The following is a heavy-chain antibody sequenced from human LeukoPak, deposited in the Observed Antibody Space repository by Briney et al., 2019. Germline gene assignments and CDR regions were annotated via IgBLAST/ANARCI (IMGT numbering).Heavy chain of an antibody. CDR2: IYSSCSD. V-gene: IGHV4-59*08. D-gene: IGHD3-22*01. CDR3: ARHRDYSDT. J-gene: IGHJ4*01. CDR1: VSSINNNF. Sequence: SETPSLTCTVSVSSINNNFWSWIRQPPGKGLEWIGYIYSSCSDNYNPSLKSRVIISRDTSKNQISLNLTSVTAADTAVYFCARHRDYSDTWGHGTLVTVSS.